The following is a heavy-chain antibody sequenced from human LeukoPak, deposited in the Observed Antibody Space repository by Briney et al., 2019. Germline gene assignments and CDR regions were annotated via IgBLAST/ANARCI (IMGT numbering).Heavy chain of an antibody. D-gene: IGHD3-16*01. CDR3: ARQVTFGYAYAYYFDY. J-gene: IGHJ4*02. Sequence: SETLSLTCTVSGGSISSTYYYWGWIRQPPGKGLEWIGNFHYSGSNSYNPSLKSRVTISVDTPKNQFSLRLSSVTAADTAVYYCARQVTFGYAYAYYFDYWGQGTLVTVSS. V-gene: IGHV4-39*01. CDR1: GGSISSTYYY. CDR2: FHYSGSN.